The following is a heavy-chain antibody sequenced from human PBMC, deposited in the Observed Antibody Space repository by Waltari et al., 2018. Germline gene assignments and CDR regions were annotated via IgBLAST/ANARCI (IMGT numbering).Heavy chain of an antibody. CDR2: INHSGST. V-gene: IGHV4-34*01. Sequence: QVQLQQWGAGLLKPSETLSLTCAVYGGSFSGYYWSWIRPPPGKGLEWIGEINHSGSTNYNPALKSRVTISVDTSKNQFSLKLSSVTAADTAVYYCARGIWGAAAANWGQGTLVTVSS. CDR1: GGSFSGYY. D-gene: IGHD6-13*01. CDR3: ARGIWGAAAAN. J-gene: IGHJ4*02.